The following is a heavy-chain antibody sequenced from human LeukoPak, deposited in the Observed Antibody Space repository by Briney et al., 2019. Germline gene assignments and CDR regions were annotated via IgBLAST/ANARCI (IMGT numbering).Heavy chain of an antibody. V-gene: IGHV4-38-2*02. Sequence: SETLSLTCTVSGYSISNNFYWAWIRQPPGKGLEWIGSIYHSGSTYYNLSLKSRVTISVDTSKNQFSLKLSSVTAADTAVYYCARDLRIQLPDYFDYWGQGTLVTVSS. CDR2: IYHSGST. J-gene: IGHJ4*02. D-gene: IGHD5-18*01. CDR3: ARDLRIQLPDYFDY. CDR1: GYSISNNFY.